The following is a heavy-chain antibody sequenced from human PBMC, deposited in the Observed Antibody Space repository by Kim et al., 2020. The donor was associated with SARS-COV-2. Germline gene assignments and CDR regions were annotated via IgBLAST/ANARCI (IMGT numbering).Heavy chain of an antibody. CDR1: GFTFSSYW. D-gene: IGHD3-10*01. CDR3: ARGGRDEDY. Sequence: GGSLRLSCAGSGFTFSSYWMSWVRQAPGKGLEWVANIKQDGSEKNYVDSVKGRFTTSRDNAKNSLYLQMNGLRADDTAVYYCARGGRDEDYWGQGTLVTV. V-gene: IGHV3-7*01. CDR2: IKQDGSEK. J-gene: IGHJ4*02.